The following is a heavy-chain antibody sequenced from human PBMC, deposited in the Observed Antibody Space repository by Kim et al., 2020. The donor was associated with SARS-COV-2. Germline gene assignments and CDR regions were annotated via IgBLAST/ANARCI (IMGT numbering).Heavy chain of an antibody. D-gene: IGHD6-13*01. J-gene: IGHJ6*02. V-gene: IGHV4-59*08. CDR3: ARSNGIAAGPYYYYGMDV. Sequence: SETLSLTCTVSGGSISSYYWSWIRQPPGKGLEWIGYIYYSGSTNYNPSHKSRVTISVDTSKNQFSLKLSSVTAADTAVYYCARSNGIAAGPYYYYGMDVWGQGTTVTVSS. CDR2: IYYSGST. CDR1: GGSISSYY.